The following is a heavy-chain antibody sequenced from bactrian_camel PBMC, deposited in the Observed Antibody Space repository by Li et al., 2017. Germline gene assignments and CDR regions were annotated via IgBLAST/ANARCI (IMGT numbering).Heavy chain of an antibody. D-gene: IGHD7*01. V-gene: IGHV3S1*01. CDR3: ATSLTDNWLRGFGY. CDR1: GFTFSGYW. Sequence: VQLVESGGDLAQPGGSLTLSCTASGFTFSGYWMYWVRQTPAKGLEWVSGVASNGGSTEYADSIVGRFAISRDNLQMNSLKSEDTGLYYCATSLTDNWLRGFGYWGQGTQVTVS. CDR2: VASNGGST. J-gene: IGHJ6*01.